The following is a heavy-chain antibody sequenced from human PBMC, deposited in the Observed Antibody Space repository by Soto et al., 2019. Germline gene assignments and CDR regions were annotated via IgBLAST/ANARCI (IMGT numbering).Heavy chain of an antibody. J-gene: IGHJ4*02. V-gene: IGHV4-34*01. D-gene: IGHD3-22*01. Sequence: SETLSLTCAVYGGSFSGYYWSWIRQPPGKGLECIGEINYSGSTNYNPSLKSRVTISVDTSKNHLSLQLSSVTAADTAVYYCAGQSYESRGYFYAYWGQGTLVTVSS. CDR2: INYSGST. CDR3: AGQSYESRGYFYAY. CDR1: GGSFSGYY.